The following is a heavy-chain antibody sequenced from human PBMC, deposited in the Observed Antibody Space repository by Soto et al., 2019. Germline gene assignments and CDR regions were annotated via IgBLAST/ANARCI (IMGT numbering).Heavy chain of an antibody. D-gene: IGHD2-15*01. CDR1: GYTFTGYY. CDR3: ARDLEGYCSGGSCQAPYGDVRWFDP. CDR2: INPNSGGT. Sequence: ASVKVSCKASGYTFTGYYMHWVRQAPGRGLEWMGWINPNSGGTNYAQKFQGRVTMTRDTSISTAYMELSRLRSDDTAVYYCARDLEGYCSGGSCQAPYGDVRWFDPWGQGTLVTVSS. J-gene: IGHJ5*02. V-gene: IGHV1-2*02.